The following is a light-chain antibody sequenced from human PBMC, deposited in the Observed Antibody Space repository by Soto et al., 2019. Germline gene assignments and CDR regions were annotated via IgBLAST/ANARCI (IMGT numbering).Light chain of an antibody. CDR2: AAS. J-gene: IGKJ1*01. CDR1: QSISNY. V-gene: IGKV1-39*01. CDR3: QQSYSTPRWT. Sequence: DIQMTQSPSSLSASVGDRVTITCRASQSISNYLNRYQQKPGKAPKLLIYAASNLESGVPSRFSGSGSGTDFTLTISSLQPEDVATYYCQQSYSTPRWTFGQGTKVEIK.